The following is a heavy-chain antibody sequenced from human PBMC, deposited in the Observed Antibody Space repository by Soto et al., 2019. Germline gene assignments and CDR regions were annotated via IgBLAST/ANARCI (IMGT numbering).Heavy chain of an antibody. Sequence: QVQLVQSGAEVKKPGASVKVSCKASGYTFSSYYMNWVRQAPGQGLEWLGIINPSGGYTTYAQRFLGRVTLTSDTSTSTVHMEVGSLTSEATAVYYCARGGGIVVVTAPYAHWGQGTLVTVSS. CDR3: ARGGGIVVVTAPYAH. CDR2: INPSGGYT. V-gene: IGHV1-46*03. CDR1: GYTFSSYY. D-gene: IGHD2-21*02. J-gene: IGHJ4*02.